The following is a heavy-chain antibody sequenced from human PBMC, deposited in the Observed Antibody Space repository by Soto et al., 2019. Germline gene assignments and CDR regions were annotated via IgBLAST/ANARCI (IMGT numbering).Heavy chain of an antibody. V-gene: IGHV4-59*02. CDR3: ARSDSAYDTVDY. J-gene: IGHJ4*02. D-gene: IGHD5-12*01. CDR2: IYYTGST. Sequence: SETLSLTCTVSGGSVVDYYWSWIRQPPGKGLEWIGYIYYTGSTNYNPSLKSRVTMSVDPSTDHFSLKLNSVTAADTAVYYCARSDSAYDTVDYWGQGTLVTVSS. CDR1: GGSVVDYY.